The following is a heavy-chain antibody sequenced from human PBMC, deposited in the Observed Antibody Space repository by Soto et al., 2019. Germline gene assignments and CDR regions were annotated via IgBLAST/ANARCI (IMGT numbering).Heavy chain of an antibody. D-gene: IGHD3-9*01. Sequence: GVSLRLSCAASGLTVTGFEMNWVRQSPGKGLGWVSYISSSGATMYYTDSVRGRFTISRDNAKNSLYLQMNSLRAEDTAVYYCARAELRYFDWSPSTYWGQGTLVTVSS. V-gene: IGHV3-48*03. CDR3: ARAELRYFDWSPSTY. J-gene: IGHJ4*02. CDR1: GLTVTGFE. CDR2: ISSSGATM.